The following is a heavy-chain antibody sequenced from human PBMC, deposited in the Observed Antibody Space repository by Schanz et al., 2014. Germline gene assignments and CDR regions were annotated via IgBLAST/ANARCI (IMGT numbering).Heavy chain of an antibody. Sequence: VQLVESGGGLVKPGGSLRLSCAASGFTFSSYAMHWVRQAPGKGLEWVSSISSSSSYIYYADSVKGRFTISRDNAKNSLYLQMNSLRAEDTAVYYCVRDILHRVYDSGSPWGQGTLVTVSS. CDR3: VRDILHRVYDSGSP. CDR1: GFTFSSYA. D-gene: IGHD3-10*01. V-gene: IGHV3-21*01. CDR2: ISSSSSYI. J-gene: IGHJ5*02.